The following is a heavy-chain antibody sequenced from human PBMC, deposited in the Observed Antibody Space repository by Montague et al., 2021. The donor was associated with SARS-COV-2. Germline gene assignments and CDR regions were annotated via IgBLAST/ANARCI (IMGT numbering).Heavy chain of an antibody. J-gene: IGHJ4*02. CDR3: ARNLGSGWAFFDY. CDR2: ISSSSSCI. D-gene: IGHD6-19*01. CDR1: GFTFSSYS. Sequence: SLRLSCAASGFTFSSYSMNWVRQAPGKGLEWVSSISSSSSCIYYADSVKGRFTISRDNAKNSLYLQMNSLRAEDTAVYYCARNLGSGWAFFDYWGQGTLVTVSS. V-gene: IGHV3-21*01.